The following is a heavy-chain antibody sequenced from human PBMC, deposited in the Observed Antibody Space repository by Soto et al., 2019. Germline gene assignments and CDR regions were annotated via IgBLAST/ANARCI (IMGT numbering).Heavy chain of an antibody. Sequence: PGGTLRLSCAASGFICSSYDMSWVNQAPGKTLESVSPILVGARPHDEDSLTGGFTISTDTSKNTLYLQKNSLTAGDTAVYCCAKATATSGGAFEIYGQGAMVTVSS. D-gene: IGHD1-1*01. CDR2: ILVGARP. CDR3: AKATATSGGAFEI. CDR1: GFICSSYD. V-gene: IGHV3-23*01. J-gene: IGHJ3*02.